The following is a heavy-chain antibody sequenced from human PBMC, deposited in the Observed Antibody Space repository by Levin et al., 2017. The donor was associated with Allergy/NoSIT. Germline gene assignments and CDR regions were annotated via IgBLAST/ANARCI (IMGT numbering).Heavy chain of an antibody. CDR1: GYTFTGYY. V-gene: IGHV1-2*02. CDR3: ARGQWLEGGGPHVHYYYYMDV. CDR2: INPDSGGT. J-gene: IGHJ6*03. Sequence: ASVKVSCKASGYTFTGYYLHWVRQAPGQGLEWMGWINPDSGGTNCSQKFQGRVTMTSDTSISTAYMELSSLRSEDTAVYYCARGQWLEGGGPHVHYYYYMDVWGKGTTVTVSS. D-gene: IGHD6-19*01.